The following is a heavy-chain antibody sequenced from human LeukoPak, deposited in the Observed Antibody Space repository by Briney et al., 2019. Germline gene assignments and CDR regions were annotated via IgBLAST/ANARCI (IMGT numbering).Heavy chain of an antibody. V-gene: IGHV4-34*01. CDR3: ARWGSGWYYFDN. CDR1: GGSSSGYY. CDR2: INHSGST. J-gene: IGHJ4*02. D-gene: IGHD6-19*01. Sequence: SETLSLTCAVYGGSSSGYYWSWIRQPPGKGLEWIGEINHSGSTNYNPSLKSRVTISVDTSKNQFSLKLSSVTAADTAVYYCARWGSGWYYFDNWGQGALVTVSS.